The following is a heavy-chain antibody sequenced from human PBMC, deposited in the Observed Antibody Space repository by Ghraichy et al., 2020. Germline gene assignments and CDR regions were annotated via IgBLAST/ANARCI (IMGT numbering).Heavy chain of an antibody. CDR2: IKKGGSEK. CDR3: VRGGGSFDI. CDR1: GFTFSGYW. Sequence: GGSLRLSCAASGFTFSGYWMSWVRQAPGKGPGGVAKIKKGGSEKYYLDSVKGRFTISRDTAKNSLYLQLNSLRVEDTAVYYCVRGGGSFDIWGQGTMVTVSA. V-gene: IGHV3-7*03. D-gene: IGHD3-3*01. J-gene: IGHJ3*02.